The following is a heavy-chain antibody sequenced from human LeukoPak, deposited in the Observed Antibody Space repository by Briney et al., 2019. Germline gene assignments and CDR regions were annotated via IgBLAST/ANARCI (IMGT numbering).Heavy chain of an antibody. CDR1: GGSISSYY. V-gene: IGHV4-4*07. CDR3: ARGLLGAPVGY. CDR2: IYTSGST. J-gene: IGHJ4*02. Sequence: PSETLSLTCTVSGGSISSYYWSWIRQPAGKGLEWIGRIYTSGSTNYNPSLKSRVTISVDTSKNQFSQKLRSVTAADTAVYYCARGLLGAPVGYWGQGTLVTVSS.